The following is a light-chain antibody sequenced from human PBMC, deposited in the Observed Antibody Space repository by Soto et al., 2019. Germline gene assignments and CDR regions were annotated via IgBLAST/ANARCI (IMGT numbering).Light chain of an antibody. CDR2: EVN. CDR1: SSDIGYYTY. V-gene: IGLV2-14*01. CDR3: CSYTHSNTLV. Sequence: QSALTQPASVSGSPGQSITISCTGTSSDIGYYTYVSWSQQHPGEAPKLIIYEVNNRPSGVSPRFSGSKSGNTASLTMSGLQPEDEADYYCCSYTHSNTLVFGGGTKVTVL. J-gene: IGLJ3*02.